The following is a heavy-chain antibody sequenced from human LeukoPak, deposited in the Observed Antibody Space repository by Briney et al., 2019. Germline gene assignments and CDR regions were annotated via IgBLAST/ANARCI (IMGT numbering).Heavy chain of an antibody. J-gene: IGHJ2*01. CDR3: ARDRGVGGTPGWYFDL. CDR2: ISAYNGDT. Sequence: ASVKVSCKASGYYFNSYGITWMRQAPGQGPEFIGWISAYNGDTNYAQKLKARVTMTTDTSTSTAYMEMRSLKSDDTAVYYCARDRGVGGTPGWYFDLWGRGTLVTVSS. D-gene: IGHD1-26*01. CDR1: GYYFNSYG. V-gene: IGHV1-18*01.